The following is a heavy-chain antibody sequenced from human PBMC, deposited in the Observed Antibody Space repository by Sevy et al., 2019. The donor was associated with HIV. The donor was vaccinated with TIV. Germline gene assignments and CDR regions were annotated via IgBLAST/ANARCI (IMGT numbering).Heavy chain of an antibody. CDR2: INPNSGGT. J-gene: IGHJ4*02. CDR1: GYTFTDYY. Sequence: ASVKVSCKASGYTFTDYYVHWVRQAPGQGLEWMGRINPNSGGTNYAQKFQGRVTMTRDTFISTAYMELSGLRYDDTAVYHCARAYYYDSSAYYFDHGGKGTLVTVSS. CDR3: ARAYYYDSSAYYFDH. V-gene: IGHV1-2*06. D-gene: IGHD3-22*01.